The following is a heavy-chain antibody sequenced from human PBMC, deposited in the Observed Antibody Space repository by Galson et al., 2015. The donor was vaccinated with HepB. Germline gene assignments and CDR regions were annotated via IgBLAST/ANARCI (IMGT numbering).Heavy chain of an antibody. CDR3: AKDRKNCTNGMCYYYYYYDGMDV. D-gene: IGHD2-8*01. CDR2: ISYDGISK. Sequence: SLRLSCAASGLTFSTYGMHWVRQAPGKGLEWVAVISYDGISKNYADSVKGRFTISRDNSKNTLYLQMNSLRAEDTAVYYCAKDRKNCTNGMCYYYYYYDGMDVWGQGTTVTVSS. J-gene: IGHJ6*02. CDR1: GLTFSTYG. V-gene: IGHV3-30*18.